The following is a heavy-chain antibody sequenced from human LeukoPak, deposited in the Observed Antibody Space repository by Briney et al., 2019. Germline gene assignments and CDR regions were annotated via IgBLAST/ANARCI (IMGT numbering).Heavy chain of an antibody. V-gene: IGHV3-7*01. CDR2: IKQDGSEK. J-gene: IGHJ4*02. Sequence: GGSLRLSCAASGFTFSSYSMNWVRQAPGKGLEWVANIKQDGSEKYYVDSVKGRFTISRDNAKNSLYLQMNSLRAEDTAVYYCARDPTYDDILTGSVDYWGQGTLVTVSS. CDR3: ARDPTYDDILTGSVDY. CDR1: GFTFSSYS. D-gene: IGHD3-9*01.